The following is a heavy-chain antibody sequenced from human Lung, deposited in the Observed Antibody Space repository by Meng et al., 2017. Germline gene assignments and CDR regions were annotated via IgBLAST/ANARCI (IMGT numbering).Heavy chain of an antibody. Sequence: QVHLQESGPGLVRPSETLSLTCTVSGGSVSRANYSCSWIRQPPGKGLEWIGYIYYTGSTNYNPSLTSRVTMSVDTSKNQFSLRLRSVTAADTAIYYCARDSRSSNLIDYWGQGCLVTVSS. V-gene: IGHV4-61*01. D-gene: IGHD6-13*01. J-gene: IGHJ4*02. CDR3: ARDSRSSNLIDY. CDR2: IYYTGST. CDR1: GGSVSRANYS.